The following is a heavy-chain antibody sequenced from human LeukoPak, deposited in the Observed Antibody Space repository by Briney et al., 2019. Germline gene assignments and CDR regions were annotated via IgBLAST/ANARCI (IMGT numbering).Heavy chain of an antibody. CDR1: GYTFTNYG. CDR2: ISAYNGNT. Sequence: GASVKVSCKASGYTFTNYGFTWVRQAPGQGLEWMGWISAYNGNTDYAQKIQGRVTMTTDTSTSTAYMELRSLRSDDTAVYFCARAYYHDTSSYQGFDFWGQGTLVTVSS. V-gene: IGHV1-18*01. J-gene: IGHJ4*02. D-gene: IGHD3-22*01. CDR3: ARAYYHDTSSYQGFDF.